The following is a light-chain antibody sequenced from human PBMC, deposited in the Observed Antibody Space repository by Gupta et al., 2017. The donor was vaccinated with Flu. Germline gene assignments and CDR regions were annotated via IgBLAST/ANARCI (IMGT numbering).Light chain of an antibody. CDR2: EVN. Sequence: QSALTQPASVSGSPGQSITMSCTGTSSDVGHRNFVSWYQQHQGKAPKLIIFEVNTRPSGISHRFSGSRSGNTASLTISGLQAEDEADYACASYTDTGARVFGGGTKLTVL. V-gene: IGLV2-14*01. CDR3: ASYTDTGARV. CDR1: SSDVGHRNF. J-gene: IGLJ3*02.